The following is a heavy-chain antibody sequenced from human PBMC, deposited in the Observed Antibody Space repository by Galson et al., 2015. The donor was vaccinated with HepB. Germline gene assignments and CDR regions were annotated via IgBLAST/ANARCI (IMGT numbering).Heavy chain of an antibody. J-gene: IGHJ4*02. V-gene: IGHV1-69*13. CDR2: IIPIFGIA. Sequence: SVKVSCKASGGTFSSYAISWVRQAPGQGLEWMGGIIPIFGIANYAQKFQGRVTITADESTGTAYMELSSLRSEDTAVYYCAREIAVAGTRVWDYWGQGTLVTVSS. CDR3: AREIAVAGTRVWDY. CDR1: GGTFSSYA. D-gene: IGHD6-19*01.